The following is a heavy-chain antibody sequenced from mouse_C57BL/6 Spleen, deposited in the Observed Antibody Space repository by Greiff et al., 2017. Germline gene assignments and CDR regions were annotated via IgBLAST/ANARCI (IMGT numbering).Heavy chain of an antibody. J-gene: IGHJ1*03. Sequence: VQLQQSVAELVRPGASVKLSCTASGFNIKNTYMHWVKQRPEQGLEWIGRIDPANGNTKYAPKFQGKATITADTTSNTAYLQLSSLTSEDTAIYCCARYYGSSYGYFDVWGTGTTVTVSS. D-gene: IGHD1-1*01. CDR3: ARYYGSSYGYFDV. V-gene: IGHV14-3*01. CDR1: GFNIKNTY. CDR2: IDPANGNT.